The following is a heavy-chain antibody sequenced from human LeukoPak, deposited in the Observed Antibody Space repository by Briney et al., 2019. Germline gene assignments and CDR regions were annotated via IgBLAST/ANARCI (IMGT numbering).Heavy chain of an antibody. CDR2: INNDESSA. CDR3: SRVSSPGEYGGNFRAFDV. D-gene: IGHD4/OR15-4a*01. CDR1: GFTSINYW. J-gene: IGHJ3*01. Sequence: GGSLRLSCAVSGFTSINYWILWGRQTPGKGVVWLSRINNDESSASYADSGKGGFAISRENAKNEMYLKMNSLTSAETAVDYSSRVSSPGEYGGNFRAFDVWVQGTKVTVPS. V-gene: IGHV3-74*03.